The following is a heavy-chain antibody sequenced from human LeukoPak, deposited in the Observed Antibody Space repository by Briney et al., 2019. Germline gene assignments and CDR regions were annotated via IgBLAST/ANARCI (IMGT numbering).Heavy chain of an antibody. D-gene: IGHD1-26*01. CDR2: ISGSGGST. V-gene: IGHV3-23*01. CDR3: AKDRVTGSYYDY. CDR1: GLTFSTYG. Sequence: GGSLRLSCAASGLTFSTYGMNWVRQAPGKGLEWVSAISGSGGSTYYADSVKGRFTISRDNSKNMLYLQMNSLRAEDTAVYYCAKDRVTGSYYDYWGQGTLVTVSS. J-gene: IGHJ4*01.